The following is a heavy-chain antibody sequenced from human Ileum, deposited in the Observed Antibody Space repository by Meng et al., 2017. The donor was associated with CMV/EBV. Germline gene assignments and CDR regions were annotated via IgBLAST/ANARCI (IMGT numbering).Heavy chain of an antibody. V-gene: IGHV3-23*01. Sequence: LSMAGNWFTFRKFGIGLGRPAPGKGAGVVPKYRGNGDRTYYANSVKGRFTISRDNFENTLYLQMNSLSGHDTALYYCVKDQGVGGAWGQGTLVTVSS. CDR3: VKDQGVGGA. CDR1: WFTFRKFG. D-gene: IGHD4-23*01. CDR2: RGNGDRT. J-gene: IGHJ5*02.